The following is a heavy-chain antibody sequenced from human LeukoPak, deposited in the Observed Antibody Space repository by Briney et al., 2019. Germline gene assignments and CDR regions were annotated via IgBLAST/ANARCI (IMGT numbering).Heavy chain of an antibody. D-gene: IGHD5-12*01. CDR3: ARGRLLAGVDY. J-gene: IGHJ4*02. CDR1: RGSVSSGSYY. CDR2: IFHSGST. Sequence: SETLSLTCSVSRGSVSSGSYYWSWIRQPPGKGLEWIGYIFHSGSTNYNPSLKSRVTISVDTSKNQFSLKLSSVTAADTAVYYCARGRLLAGVDYWGQGTLVTVSS. V-gene: IGHV4-61*01.